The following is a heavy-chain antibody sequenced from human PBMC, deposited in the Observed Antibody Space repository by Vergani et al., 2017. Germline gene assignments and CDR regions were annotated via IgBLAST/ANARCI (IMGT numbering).Heavy chain of an antibody. D-gene: IGHD5-24*01. V-gene: IGHV3-33*01. CDR3: ARETRDTQSSLDY. CDR2: TWYEGNNN. Sequence: QVQLVESGGGVVQPGRSLRLSCTPSSFKLGDYGMHWVRQAPGRGLEWVSMTWYEGNNNYYADSVKSRFTISKDISKNTLYLQMNSLRGDDTAVYYCARETRDTQSSLDYWGQGTLVTVSS. CDR1: SFKLGDYG. J-gene: IGHJ4*02.